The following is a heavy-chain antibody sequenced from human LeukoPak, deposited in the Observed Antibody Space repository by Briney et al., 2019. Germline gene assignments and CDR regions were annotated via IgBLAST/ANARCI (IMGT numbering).Heavy chain of an antibody. CDR1: GFTFSNAW. Sequence: GGSLRLSCAASGFTFSNAWMSWVRQAPGKGLEWVSFISSSNTYIYYADSVKGRFTISRDNAKNSLYLQMNSLRAEDTAVYYCARGTFRLGIREGFDYWGQGTLVTVSS. CDR2: ISSSNTYI. J-gene: IGHJ4*02. V-gene: IGHV3-21*01. CDR3: ARGTFRLGIREGFDY. D-gene: IGHD7-27*01.